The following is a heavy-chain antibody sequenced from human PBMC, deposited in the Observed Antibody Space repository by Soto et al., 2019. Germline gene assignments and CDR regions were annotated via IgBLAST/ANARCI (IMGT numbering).Heavy chain of an antibody. V-gene: IGHV3-15*07. CDR3: NIYYHFGGCHTPL. Sequence: QLVESGGGLVKPGGSLALSCAGSGFAFTNVWLHWVRQAPGKGLEWVGRIKSKPDGETTDYAAPVKGRFTISRDDSTITLYLQINSRLTEDSGLYYCNIYYHFGGCHTPLWGQGTLVTVSS. CDR1: GFAFTNVW. CDR2: IKSKPDGETT. D-gene: IGHD3-3*01. J-gene: IGHJ4*02.